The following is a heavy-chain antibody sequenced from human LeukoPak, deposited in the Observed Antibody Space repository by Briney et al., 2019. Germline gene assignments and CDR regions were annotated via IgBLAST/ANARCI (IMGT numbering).Heavy chain of an antibody. CDR3: ARIAATAPLWWFDP. Sequence: PSETLSLTCTVSGGSISSGGYYWSWIRQHPGKGLEWIGYIYYSGSTYYNPSLKSRVTISVDTSKNQFSLKLSSVTAADTAVYYCARIAATAPLWWFDPWGQGTLVTVSS. D-gene: IGHD2-15*01. J-gene: IGHJ5*02. CDR2: IYYSGST. CDR1: GGSISSGGYY. V-gene: IGHV4-31*03.